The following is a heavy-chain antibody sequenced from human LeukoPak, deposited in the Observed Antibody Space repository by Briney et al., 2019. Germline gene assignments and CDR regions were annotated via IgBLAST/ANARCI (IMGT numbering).Heavy chain of an antibody. CDR3: ARDRGTWIQLWEDSFYFDY. CDR2: ISYDGSNK. D-gene: IGHD5-18*01. J-gene: IGHJ4*02. CDR1: GFTFSSYA. V-gene: IGHV3-30*04. Sequence: GRSLRLSCAASGFTFSSYAMHWVRQAPGKGLEGVAVISYDGSNKYYADSVKGRFTISRDNSKNTLYLQMNSLRAEDTAVYYCARDRGTWIQLWEDSFYFDYWGQGTLVTVSS.